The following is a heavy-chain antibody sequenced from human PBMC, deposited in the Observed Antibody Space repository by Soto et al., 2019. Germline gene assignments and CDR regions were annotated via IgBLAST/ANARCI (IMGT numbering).Heavy chain of an antibody. CDR1: GGSISSGGYY. Sequence: QVQLQESGPGLVKPSQTLSLTCTVSGGSISSGGYYWSWIRQPPGKGLEWIGYIYYSGSTSYNPSLKSRVTISVDTSKNQFSLKLSSVTAADTAVYYCARWKVDRELVSFDYWGQGTLVTVSS. CDR2: IYYSGST. J-gene: IGHJ4*02. D-gene: IGHD6-6*01. CDR3: ARWKVDRELVSFDY. V-gene: IGHV4-31*03.